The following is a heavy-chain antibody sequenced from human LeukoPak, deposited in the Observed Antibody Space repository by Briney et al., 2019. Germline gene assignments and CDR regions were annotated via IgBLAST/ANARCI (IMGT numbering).Heavy chain of an antibody. Sequence: SQTLSLTCTVSGGSISSGSYYWSWIRQPAGKGLEWIGRIYTSGSTNYNPSLKSRVTMSIDTSEDQFSLELTSVTAADTAVYYCARTIAVAGTVSFDYWGQGILVTVSS. D-gene: IGHD6-19*01. J-gene: IGHJ4*02. V-gene: IGHV4-61*02. CDR2: IYTSGST. CDR3: ARTIAVAGTVSFDY. CDR1: GGSISSGSYY.